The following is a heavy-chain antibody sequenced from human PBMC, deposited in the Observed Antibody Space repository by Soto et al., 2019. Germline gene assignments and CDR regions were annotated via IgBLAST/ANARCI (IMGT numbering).Heavy chain of an antibody. J-gene: IGHJ6*02. V-gene: IGHV4-34*01. CDR3: ARVGKYYYDSSGYYYVHYYYGMDV. Sequence: PXGTLSLTCAVYGGSFSGYYWSWIRQPPGKGLEWIGEINHSGSTNYNPSLKSRVTISVDTSKNQFSLKLSSVTAADTAVYYCARVGKYYYDSSGYYYVHYYYGMDVWGQGTTVTVSS. D-gene: IGHD3-22*01. CDR1: GGSFSGYY. CDR2: INHSGST.